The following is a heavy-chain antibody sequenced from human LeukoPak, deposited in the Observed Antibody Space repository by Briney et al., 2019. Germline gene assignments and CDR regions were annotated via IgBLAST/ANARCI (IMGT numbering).Heavy chain of an antibody. CDR2: IYYSGST. V-gene: IGHV4-59*01. CDR1: GGSISSYY. Sequence: SETLSLTCTVSGGSISSYYWSWIRQPPGKGLEWIGYIYYSGSTNYNPSLKSRVTISVDMSKNQFSLKLSSVTAADTAVYYCARAICSGGSCYSGPFDPWGQGTLVTVSS. CDR3: ARAICSGGSCYSGPFDP. J-gene: IGHJ5*02. D-gene: IGHD2-15*01.